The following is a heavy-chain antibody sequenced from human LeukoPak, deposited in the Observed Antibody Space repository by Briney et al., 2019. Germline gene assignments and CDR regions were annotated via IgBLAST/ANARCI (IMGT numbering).Heavy chain of an antibody. CDR3: ARTKDIVLMVYAYDAFDI. J-gene: IGHJ3*02. D-gene: IGHD2-8*01. V-gene: IGHV3-11*04. Sequence: GGSLRLSCAASGFTFSDYYMSWIRQAPGKGLEWVSYISSSGSTIYYADSVKGRFTISRDNAKNSLYLQMNSQRAEDTAVYYCARTKDIVLMVYAYDAFDIWGQGTMVTVSS. CDR1: GFTFSDYY. CDR2: ISSSGSTI.